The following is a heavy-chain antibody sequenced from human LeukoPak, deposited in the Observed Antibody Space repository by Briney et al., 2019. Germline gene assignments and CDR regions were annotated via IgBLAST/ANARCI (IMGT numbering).Heavy chain of an antibody. D-gene: IGHD6-6*01. CDR3: ARGSWQLAEEVY. CDR2: IYRSGTT. Sequence: SETLSLTCAVSGGSISSTNWWSWVRQPPGKGLEWIGEIYRSGTTNYKPSLKSRVTISLDKSRNHFSLKLTSVTAADSAVYYCARGSWQLAEEVYWGQGTLVTVSS. CDR1: GGSISSTNW. J-gene: IGHJ4*02. V-gene: IGHV4-4*02.